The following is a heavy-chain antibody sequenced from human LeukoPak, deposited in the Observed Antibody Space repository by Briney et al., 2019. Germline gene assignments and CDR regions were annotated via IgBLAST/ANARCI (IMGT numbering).Heavy chain of an antibody. CDR3: ARGAEEYCGGDCYFVY. J-gene: IGHJ4*02. CDR2: INPSGGST. D-gene: IGHD2-21*02. CDR1: GYTFTSYY. V-gene: IGHV1-46*01. Sequence: ASVKVSCKASGYTFTSYYMHWVRQAPGQGLEWMGIINPSGGSTSYAQKFQSRVTMTRDTSTSTAYMELRSLRSDDTAVYYCARGAEEYCGGDCYFVYWGQGTLVTVSS.